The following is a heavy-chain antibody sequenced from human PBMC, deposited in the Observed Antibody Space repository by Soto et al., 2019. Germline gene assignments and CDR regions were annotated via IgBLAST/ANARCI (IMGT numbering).Heavy chain of an antibody. V-gene: IGHV3-30-3*01. CDR2: ISYDGSNK. Sequence: GGSLRLSCAASGFTFSSYAMHWVRQAPGKGLEWVAVISYDGSNKYYADSVKGRFTISRDNSKNTLYLQMNSLRAEDTAVYCCARDLSHHESVAGRDYWGQGTLVTVSS. D-gene: IGHD6-19*01. CDR1: GFTFSSYA. J-gene: IGHJ4*02. CDR3: ARDLSHHESVAGRDY.